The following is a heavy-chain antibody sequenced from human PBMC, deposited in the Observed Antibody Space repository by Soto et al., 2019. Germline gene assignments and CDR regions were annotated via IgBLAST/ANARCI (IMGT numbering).Heavy chain of an antibody. J-gene: IGHJ6*02. D-gene: IGHD6-19*01. V-gene: IGHV3-33*01. CDR3: AREGAVAGTNYGMDV. CDR1: GFTFSSYG. Sequence: GGSLRLSCAASGFTFSSYGMHWVRQAPGKGLEWVAVIWYDGSNKYYADSVKGRFTISRDNSKNTLYLQMNSLRAEDTAVYYCAREGAVAGTNYGMDVWGQGTTVTVSS. CDR2: IWYDGSNK.